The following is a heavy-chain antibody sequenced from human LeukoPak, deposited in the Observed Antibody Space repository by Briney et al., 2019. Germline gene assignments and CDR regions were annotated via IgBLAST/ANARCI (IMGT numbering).Heavy chain of an antibody. CDR3: ATVGSSGREPEV. CDR1: GYTLTELS. V-gene: IGHV1-24*01. Sequence: ASVKVSCKVSGYTLTELSMHWVRQAPGKGLEWMGGFDPEDGETIYAQKFQGRVTMTEDTSTDTAYMELSSLRSEDTAVYYCATVGSSGREPEVWGQGTLVTVSS. D-gene: IGHD6-19*01. CDR2: FDPEDGET. J-gene: IGHJ4*02.